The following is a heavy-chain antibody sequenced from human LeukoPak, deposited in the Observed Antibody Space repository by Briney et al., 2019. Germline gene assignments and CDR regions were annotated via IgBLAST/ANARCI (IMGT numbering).Heavy chain of an antibody. D-gene: IGHD2-2*01. CDR3: ARVGQGYCSSTSCYDSSYNWFDP. V-gene: IGHV4-4*07. CDR1: GGSLSSYY. Sequence: SETLSLTCTVSGGSLSSYYWSWIRQPAGKGLEWIGRIYTSGSTNYNPSLKSRVTMSVDTSKNQFSLKLSAVTAADTAVYYCARVGQGYCSSTSCYDSSYNWFDPWGQGTLVTVSS. J-gene: IGHJ5*02. CDR2: IYTSGST.